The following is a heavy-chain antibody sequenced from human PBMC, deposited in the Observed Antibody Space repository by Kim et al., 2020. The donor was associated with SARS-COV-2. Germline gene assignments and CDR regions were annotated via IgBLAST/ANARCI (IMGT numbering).Heavy chain of an antibody. V-gene: IGHV1-18*04. CDR1: GYTFTSYG. D-gene: IGHD3-3*01. J-gene: IGHJ5*02. CDR3: ARGRVYFWSGSNWFDP. CDR2: ISAYNGNT. Sequence: ASVKVSCKASGYTFTSYGISWVRQAPGQGLEWMGWISAYNGNTNYAQKLQGRVTMTTDTSTSTAYMELRSLRSDDTAVYYCARGRVYFWSGSNWFDPWGQGTLVTVSS.